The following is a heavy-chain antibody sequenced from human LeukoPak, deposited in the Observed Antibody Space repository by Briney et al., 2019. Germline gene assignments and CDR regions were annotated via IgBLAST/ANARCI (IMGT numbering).Heavy chain of an antibody. J-gene: IGHJ6*02. CDR1: GGSISSYY. CDR3: ARDAYYYDSSGYYYYGMDV. V-gene: IGHV4-59*12. D-gene: IGHD3-22*01. CDR2: IYYSGST. Sequence: SSETLSLTCTVSGGSISSYYWSWIRQPPGKGLEWIGYIYYSGSTNYNPSLRSRVTISVDTSKNQFSLKLSSVTAADTAVYYCARDAYYYDSSGYYYYGMDVWGQGTTVTVSS.